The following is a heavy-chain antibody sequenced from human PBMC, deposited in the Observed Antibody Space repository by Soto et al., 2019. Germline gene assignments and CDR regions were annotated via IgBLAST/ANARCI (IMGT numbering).Heavy chain of an antibody. CDR3: AGGTDYPDY. CDR2: TYYKSKWHN. J-gene: IGHJ4*02. V-gene: IGHV6-1*01. CDR1: GDSVSSNSAT. Sequence: PSLTLSLPCAISGDSVSSNSATWNWIRQSPSRGLEWLGRTYYKSKWHNNHAVPVKSRITINPDTSKNQFSLQLKSVTPEDTAVYYCAGGTDYPDYWGQGTLVTVSS. D-gene: IGHD4-17*01.